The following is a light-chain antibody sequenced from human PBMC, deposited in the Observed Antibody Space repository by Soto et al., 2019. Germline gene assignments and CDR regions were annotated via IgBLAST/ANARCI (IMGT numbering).Light chain of an antibody. J-gene: IGLJ1*01. CDR2: EVT. Sequence: QSALTQPASVSGSPGQSITISFTGSSSDVASYDLVSWYQQHPGKAPKLMIYEVTKRPSGVSNRFSGSKSGNTASLTISGLQAEDEADYYCCSYAGNSEVFGTGTKVTVL. CDR3: CSYAGNSEV. V-gene: IGLV2-23*02. CDR1: SSDVASYDL.